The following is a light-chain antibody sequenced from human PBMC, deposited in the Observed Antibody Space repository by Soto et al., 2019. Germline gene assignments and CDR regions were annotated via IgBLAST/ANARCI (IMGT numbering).Light chain of an antibody. J-gene: IGKJ5*01. V-gene: IGKV1-8*01. Sequence: AIRMTHSPSSFSASTGDRVTITCRASQGISSYLAWYQQKPGKAPKLLIYAASTLQSGVPSRFSGSGSGTDFTLTISCLQSEDFATYYCQQYYSYPSITFGQGTRLEI. CDR1: QGISSY. CDR3: QQYYSYPSIT. CDR2: AAS.